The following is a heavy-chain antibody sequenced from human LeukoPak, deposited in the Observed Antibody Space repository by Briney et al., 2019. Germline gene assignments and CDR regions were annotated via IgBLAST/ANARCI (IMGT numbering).Heavy chain of an antibody. V-gene: IGHV1-18*01. Sequence: ASVKVSCKASGYTFTRYGISGVPDAPGQGLEWMGWISAYNGNTNYAQKLQGRVTMTTDTSTSTAYMELRSLRSDDTAVYYCARSRGGRDIVVVKRLVGYMDVWGKGTTVTVSS. CDR1: GYTFTRYG. J-gene: IGHJ6*03. CDR3: ARSRGGRDIVVVKRLVGYMDV. D-gene: IGHD2-2*01. CDR2: ISAYNGNT.